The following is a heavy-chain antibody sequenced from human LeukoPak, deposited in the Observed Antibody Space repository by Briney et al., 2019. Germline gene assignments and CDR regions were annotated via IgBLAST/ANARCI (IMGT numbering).Heavy chain of an antibody. CDR3: ATTTATSGSSLY. V-gene: IGHV1-18*01. CDR1: PDTFTRYG. Sequence: ASVTVSFTASPDTFTRYGITWVRQAPGQGLEWMGWIRAYNGDTNYAQKFQGRVTMTAERSTNTAYMELRGLTFDDTAVFYCATTTATSGSSLYWGQGTLVNVAS. CDR2: IRAYNGDT. D-gene: IGHD6-19*01. J-gene: IGHJ4*02.